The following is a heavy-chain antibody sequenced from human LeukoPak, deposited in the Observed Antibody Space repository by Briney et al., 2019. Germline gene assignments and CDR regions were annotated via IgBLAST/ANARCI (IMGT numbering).Heavy chain of an antibody. Sequence: SETLSLTCTVSGGSISGYYWSWIRQPPGKGLEWIGYIYYSGSTNYNPSLKSRVTISLDTSKNQFSLKLSSVTAADTAVYYCARGHFTTTGEFDYWGQGTLVTVSS. CDR1: GGSISGYY. J-gene: IGHJ4*02. CDR3: ARGHFTTTGEFDY. CDR2: IYYSGST. V-gene: IGHV4-59*01. D-gene: IGHD1-26*01.